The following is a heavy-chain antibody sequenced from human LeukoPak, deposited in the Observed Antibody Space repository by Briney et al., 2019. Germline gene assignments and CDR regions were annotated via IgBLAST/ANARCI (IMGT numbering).Heavy chain of an antibody. CDR3: ARGWQHHF. J-gene: IGHJ4*02. Sequence: PGGSLRLSCAPSGFTFTTYWMSWVRQAPGKGLEWLANIKPDGSEKNYVDSVRGRFTISRDNAKNSLYLEMNSLRAEDTAVYYCARGWQHHFWGQGTLVTVSS. CDR2: IKPDGSEK. D-gene: IGHD6-13*01. V-gene: IGHV3-7*01. CDR1: GFTFTTYW.